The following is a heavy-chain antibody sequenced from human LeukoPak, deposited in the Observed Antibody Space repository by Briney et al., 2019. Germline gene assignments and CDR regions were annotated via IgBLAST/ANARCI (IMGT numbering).Heavy chain of an antibody. Sequence: GGPLRLSCAAWGFTHSRNYMLGAPQAPGKAVVGVSVFYSGGSTYYADSVKGRFTISRDNSKNTLYLQMNSLRAEDTAVYYCAKEGYYDSSGYYDYWGQGTLVTVSS. CDR1: GFTHSRNY. D-gene: IGHD3-22*01. J-gene: IGHJ4*02. CDR3: AKEGYYDSSGYYDY. V-gene: IGHV3-66*01. CDR2: FYSGGST.